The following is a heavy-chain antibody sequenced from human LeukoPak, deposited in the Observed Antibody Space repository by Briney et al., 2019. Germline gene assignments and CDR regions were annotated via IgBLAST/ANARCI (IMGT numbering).Heavy chain of an antibody. Sequence: SETLSLTCTVSGGSVNSGSYFWSWFRQPPGKRLEWIGYIQNSATTNYNPSLESRVAIFVDSSKDQFSLRVTSVTAADTAAYYCATDYSNFYGMDVWGQGTTVTVSS. D-gene: IGHD4-11*01. V-gene: IGHV4-61*01. CDR2: IQNSATT. CDR1: GGSVNSGSYF. J-gene: IGHJ6*02. CDR3: ATDYSNFYGMDV.